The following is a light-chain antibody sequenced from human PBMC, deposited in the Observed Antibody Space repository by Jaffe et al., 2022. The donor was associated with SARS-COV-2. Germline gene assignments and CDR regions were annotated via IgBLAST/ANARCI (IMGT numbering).Light chain of an antibody. V-gene: IGLV5-45*02. CDR3: MIWHLSASV. CDR1: SGLNVDTYT. J-gene: IGLJ1*01. CDR2: YKSDSDS. Sequence: QAVLTQPSSLSASPGASASLTCTLHSGLNVDTYTIYWYQQKPGSPPQFLLMYKSDSDSQQGSGVPSRFSGSKDAAANAGILLISGLQSEDEADYYCMIWHLSASVFGPGTWVTVL.